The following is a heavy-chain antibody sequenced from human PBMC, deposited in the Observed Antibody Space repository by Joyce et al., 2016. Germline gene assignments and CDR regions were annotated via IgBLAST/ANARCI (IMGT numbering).Heavy chain of an antibody. CDR2: ISYDGIYK. V-gene: IGHV3-30*18. Sequence: QVQLVESGGGVVQPGRSLRLSCAASGLTLSNYVVHWVRQAPGKGLECVAVISYDGIYKYYADSVKGRFTISRDNSKNAVFLEMNSLRAEDTAVYYCAKILTATYSSGWFLDYWGQGTLVTVSS. J-gene: IGHJ4*02. CDR3: AKILTATYSSGWFLDY. D-gene: IGHD6-25*01. CDR1: GLTLSNYV.